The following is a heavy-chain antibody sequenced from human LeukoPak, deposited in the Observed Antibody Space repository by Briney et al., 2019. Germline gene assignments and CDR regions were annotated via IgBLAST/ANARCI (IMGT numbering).Heavy chain of an antibody. V-gene: IGHV3-9*01. Sequence: GRSLRLSCAASGFIFDDYAMHWVRQAPGKGLEWVSGISWNSGSIGYADSVKGRFTISRDNAKNSLYLQMNSLRAEDTALYYCAKSLTTGTTDWGQGTLVTVSS. CDR1: GFIFDDYA. CDR3: AKSLTTGTTD. J-gene: IGHJ4*02. D-gene: IGHD1-1*01. CDR2: ISWNSGSI.